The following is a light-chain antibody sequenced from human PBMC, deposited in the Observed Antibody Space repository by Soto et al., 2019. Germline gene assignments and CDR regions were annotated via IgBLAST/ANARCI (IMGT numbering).Light chain of an antibody. CDR2: GAS. J-gene: IGKJ4*01. Sequence: EIVLTQCPGTLSLSPVERATLSCMASQSVSNNYLAWYQQKPGQAPRLLIYGASTRATGIPVRFSGSGSGTEFTLTISSLQSEDFAVYYCQHYNNWIASFGGGTKVDI. V-gene: IGKV3-15*01. CDR1: QSVSNN. CDR3: QHYNNWIAS.